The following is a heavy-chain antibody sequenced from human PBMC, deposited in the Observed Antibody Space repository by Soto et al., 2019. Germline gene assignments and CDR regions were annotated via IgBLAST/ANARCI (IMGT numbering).Heavy chain of an antibody. J-gene: IGHJ4*02. CDR3: ARGNRYRKNVDYFDY. D-gene: IGHD2-2*02. Sequence: TLSLTGAVSVGSISSGGYSWSWILQPPGKGLEWIGYIYHSGSTYYNPSLKSRVTISVDRSKNQFSLKLSSVTAADTAVYYCARGNRYRKNVDYFDYWGQGTLVTVSS. CDR1: VGSISSGGYS. CDR2: IYHSGST. V-gene: IGHV4-30-2*01.